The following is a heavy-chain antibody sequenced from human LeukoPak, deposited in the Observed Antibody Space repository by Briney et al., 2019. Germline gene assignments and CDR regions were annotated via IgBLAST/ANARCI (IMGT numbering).Heavy chain of an antibody. CDR3: ARAKEGFSGFDYLFDY. D-gene: IGHD5-12*01. Sequence: GRSLRLSCAASGFTFSTYAMHWVRQAPGKGLEWVALFSYDGSTKYYADSVKGRFTISRDNSKKSLYLQMNRLRAEDTAVYYCARAKEGFSGFDYLFDYWGQGTLVTVSS. J-gene: IGHJ4*02. CDR2: FSYDGSTK. CDR1: GFTFSTYA. V-gene: IGHV3-30-3*01.